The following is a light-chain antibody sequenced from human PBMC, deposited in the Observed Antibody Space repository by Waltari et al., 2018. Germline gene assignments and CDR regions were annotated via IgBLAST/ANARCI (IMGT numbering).Light chain of an antibody. Sequence: QSVLTQPPSASGTPGQRVTISCSGSSSNIGSNTVNWYQHLPGTAPKLRIYTKDQRPSEAPDGFACAESGTSASLAISGLQSEDEAAYYWAAWDDSLNGFYVFGTGTKVTVL. CDR3: AAWDDSLNGFYV. V-gene: IGLV1-44*01. CDR2: TKD. CDR1: SSNIGSNT. J-gene: IGLJ1*01.